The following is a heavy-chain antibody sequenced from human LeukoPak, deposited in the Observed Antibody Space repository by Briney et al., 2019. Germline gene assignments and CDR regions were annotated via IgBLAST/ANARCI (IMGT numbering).Heavy chain of an antibody. D-gene: IGHD5-12*01. CDR2: INARNGNT. Sequence: ASVKVSCKACGYTFTNYAMHWVRQAPGQRVEGMGWINARNGNTKYSQKFQGRVTITRDTSASTAYMELSSLRSEDTAVYYCARSLSRYDFDYWGQGTLVTVSS. CDR3: ARSLSRYDFDY. J-gene: IGHJ4*02. CDR1: GYTFTNYA. V-gene: IGHV1-3*01.